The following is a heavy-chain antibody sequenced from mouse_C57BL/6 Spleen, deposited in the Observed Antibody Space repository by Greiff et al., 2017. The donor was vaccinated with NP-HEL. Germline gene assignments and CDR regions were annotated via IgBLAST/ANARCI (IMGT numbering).Heavy chain of an antibody. CDR2: IDPSDSYT. Sequence: QVQLQQPGAELVMPGASVKLSCKASGYTFTSYWMHWVKQRPGQGLEWIGEIDPSDSYTNYNQKFKGKSTLTVDKSASTAYMQLSSLTSEDSAVYYCARWRYLGDYFDYWGQGTTLTVSS. D-gene: IGHD2-14*01. J-gene: IGHJ2*01. CDR1: GYTFTSYW. CDR3: ARWRYLGDYFDY. V-gene: IGHV1-69*01.